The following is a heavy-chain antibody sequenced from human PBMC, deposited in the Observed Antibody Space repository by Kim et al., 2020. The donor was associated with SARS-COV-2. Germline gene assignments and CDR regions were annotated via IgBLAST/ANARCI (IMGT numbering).Heavy chain of an antibody. Sequence: ASTYYNPSLKSRVTISVDTSKNQFSLKLSSVTAADTAVYYCARAGQFPDIWGQGTMVTVSS. J-gene: IGHJ3*02. CDR2: AST. CDR3: ARAGQFPDI. V-gene: IGHV4-39*01. D-gene: IGHD4-4*01.